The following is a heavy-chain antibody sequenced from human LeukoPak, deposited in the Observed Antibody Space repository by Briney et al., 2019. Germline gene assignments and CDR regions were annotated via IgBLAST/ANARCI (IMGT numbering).Heavy chain of an antibody. CDR3: ARDYFDSSDYPQTYYYSYMDV. Sequence: GGFLRLSCAASGFTFSRYSLNWVRQAPGKGLERVASIISTSTFIYSADSVKVRLPLSRDTATNPPFMQMNSLRAEDTAIYYCARDYFDSSDYPQTYYYSYMDVWGKGTTVTVSS. D-gene: IGHD3-22*01. CDR1: GFTFSRYS. V-gene: IGHV3-21*01. CDR2: IISTSTFI. J-gene: IGHJ6*03.